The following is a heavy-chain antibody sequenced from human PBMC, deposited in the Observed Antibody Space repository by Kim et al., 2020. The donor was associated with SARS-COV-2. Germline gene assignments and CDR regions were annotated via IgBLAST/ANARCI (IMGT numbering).Heavy chain of an antibody. CDR2: ISGSGGST. Sequence: GGSLRLSCAASGFTFSSYAMSWVRQAPGKGLEWVSAISGSGGSTYYADSVKGRFTISRDNSKNTLYLQMNSLRAEDTAVYYCAKAAIAEAGTIFRNWFDSWGQGTLVTVSS. D-gene: IGHD6-19*01. J-gene: IGHJ5*01. CDR1: GFTFSSYA. CDR3: AKAAIAEAGTIFRNWFDS. V-gene: IGHV3-23*01.